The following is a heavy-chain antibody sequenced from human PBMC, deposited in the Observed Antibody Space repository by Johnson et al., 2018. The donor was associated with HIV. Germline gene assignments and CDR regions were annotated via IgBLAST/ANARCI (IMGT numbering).Heavy chain of an antibody. CDR3: AKGNYYESRRAFDF. CDR2: IWYDGSHK. J-gene: IGHJ3*01. CDR1: GFTFSSYG. V-gene: IGHV3-33*06. D-gene: IGHD3-22*01. Sequence: QMQLVESGGGVVQPGRSLRLSCAASGFTFSSYGMHWVRQAPGKGLEWVAVIWYDGSHKFYADSVKGRFTISRDNAKNTAYLQMNSMRAEDTAVYYCAKGNYYESRRAFDFWGQGRMVTVSS.